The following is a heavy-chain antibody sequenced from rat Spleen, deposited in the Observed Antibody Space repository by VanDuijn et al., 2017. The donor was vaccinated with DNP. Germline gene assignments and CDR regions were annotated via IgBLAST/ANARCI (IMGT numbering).Heavy chain of an antibody. D-gene: IGHD2-2*01. J-gene: IGHJ4*01. CDR1: GFNFNDYW. V-gene: IGHV4-2*01. Sequence: EVKLVESGGGLVQPGSSLKLSCVASGFNFNDYWMGWVRQAPGKGLEWIGQINKDSSTISYSPSLKDKLTISRDSAQNTLYLQMNKLGSEDTGIYYCVREDKGVDAWGQGTSVTVSS. CDR3: VREDKGVDA. CDR2: INKDSSTI.